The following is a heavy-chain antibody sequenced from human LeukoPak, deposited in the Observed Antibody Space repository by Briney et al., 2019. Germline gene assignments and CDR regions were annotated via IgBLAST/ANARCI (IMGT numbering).Heavy chain of an antibody. CDR1: GFTFSNYE. D-gene: IGHD5-18*01. V-gene: IGHV3-48*03. Sequence: GGSLRLSCAASGFTFSNYEMNWVRQAPGKGLEWVSYISSGGRTIYYADSVKGRFTISRDNAKNSLYLQMNSLRAEDTAVYYCARGGYSYGQSDYWGQGTLVTVSS. J-gene: IGHJ4*02. CDR3: ARGGYSYGQSDY. CDR2: ISSGGRTI.